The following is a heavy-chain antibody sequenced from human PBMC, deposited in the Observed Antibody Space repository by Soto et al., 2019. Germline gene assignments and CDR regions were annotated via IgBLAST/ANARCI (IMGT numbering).Heavy chain of an antibody. CDR1: GGSISSSSYY. CDR2: IYYSGST. Sequence: EALSLTCTVSGGSISSSSYYWGWIRQPPGKGLEWIGSIYYSGSTYYNPSLRSRVTISVDTSKNQFSLKLSSVTAADTAVYYCASLNSSSWYSYYYYYGMDVWGQGTRVTVSS. D-gene: IGHD6-13*01. V-gene: IGHV4-39*01. J-gene: IGHJ6*02. CDR3: ASLNSSSWYSYYYYYGMDV.